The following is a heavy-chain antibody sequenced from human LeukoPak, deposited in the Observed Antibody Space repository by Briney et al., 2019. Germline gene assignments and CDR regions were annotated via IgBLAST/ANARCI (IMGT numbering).Heavy chain of an antibody. J-gene: IGHJ4*02. D-gene: IGHD6-13*01. CDR3: AREGLDIAAAGTGDY. CDR2: INPNSGGT. CDR1: GYTFTGYY. V-gene: IGHV1-2*02. Sequence: ASVTVSCKASGYTFTGYYMHWVRQAPGQGLEWMGWINPNSGGTNYAQKFQGRVTMTRDTSISTAYMELSRLRSDDTAVYYCAREGLDIAAAGTGDYWGQGTLVTVSS.